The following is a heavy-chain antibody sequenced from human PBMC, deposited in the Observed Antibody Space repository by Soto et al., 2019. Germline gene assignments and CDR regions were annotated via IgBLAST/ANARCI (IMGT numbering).Heavy chain of an antibody. V-gene: IGHV1-69*06. CDR3: ARTLYDSSGYYYDWFGP. D-gene: IGHD3-22*01. Sequence: SVKVSCKASGGTFSSYAISWVRQAPGQGLEWMGGIIPIFGTANYAQKFQGRVTITADKSTSTAYMELSSLRSEDTAVYHCARTLYDSSGYYYDWFGPWGQGTLVTVSS. CDR2: IIPIFGTA. CDR1: GGTFSSYA. J-gene: IGHJ5*02.